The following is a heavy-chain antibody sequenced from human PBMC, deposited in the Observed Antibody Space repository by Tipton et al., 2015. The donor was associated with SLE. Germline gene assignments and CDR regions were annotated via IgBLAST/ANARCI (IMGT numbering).Heavy chain of an antibody. CDR2: IYYDETT. CDR3: VRGEEQNYYYTDV. J-gene: IGHJ6*03. Sequence: LRLSCSVAGGSITSNGVHWAWIRQPPGKGLEWIGSIYYDETTYYNPSLRRRLTLSVDTSKNQFSLKLSSVTAADSAVYYCVRGEEQNYYYTDVWGKGTAVIVSS. CDR1: GGSITSNGVH. D-gene: IGHD1/OR15-1a*01. V-gene: IGHV4-39*07.